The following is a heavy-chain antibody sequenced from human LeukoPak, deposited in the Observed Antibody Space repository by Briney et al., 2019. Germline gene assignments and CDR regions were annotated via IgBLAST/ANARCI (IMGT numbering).Heavy chain of an antibody. J-gene: IGHJ5*02. Sequence: ASVKVSCKASGGTFTSYGISWVRQAPGQGLEWMGWISAYNGNTNYAQKLQGRVTMTTDTSTSTAYMELRSLRSDDTAVYYCARGVEAPPRYCSSTSCPNWFDPWGQGTLVTVSS. CDR2: ISAYNGNT. V-gene: IGHV1-18*01. CDR3: ARGVEAPPRYCSSTSCPNWFDP. D-gene: IGHD2-2*01. CDR1: GGTFTSYG.